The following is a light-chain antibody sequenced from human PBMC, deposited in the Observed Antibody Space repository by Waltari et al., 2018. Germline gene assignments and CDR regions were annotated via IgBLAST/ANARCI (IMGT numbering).Light chain of an antibody. Sequence: QSALTQPASVSGSAGQSLTNPCTWTRSEVGASTYVPWYQQHPDKVPKLIIFEVSHRPSGVSDRFSGSKSGNTASLTISGLQTEDEANYYCSSYTASSTRVFGGGTTLTVL. CDR3: SSYTASSTRV. CDR2: EVS. V-gene: IGLV2-14*01. J-gene: IGLJ3*02. CDR1: RSEVGASTY.